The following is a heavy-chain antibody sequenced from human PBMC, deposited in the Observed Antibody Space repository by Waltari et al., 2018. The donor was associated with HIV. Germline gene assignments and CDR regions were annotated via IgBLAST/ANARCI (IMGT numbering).Heavy chain of an antibody. Sequence: QVQLVQSGAEVKKPGASVKVSCKASGYTFTDYYMHWVRQAPGQGLEWMGWINPNSGGTNSAQKFQGRVTMTRDTSINTAYMELSRLRFDDTAVYYCARLYDSGANQHWGQGTLVTVSS. CDR1: GYTFTDYY. D-gene: IGHD3-22*01. J-gene: IGHJ1*01. CDR2: INPNSGGT. CDR3: ARLYDSGANQH. V-gene: IGHV1-2*02.